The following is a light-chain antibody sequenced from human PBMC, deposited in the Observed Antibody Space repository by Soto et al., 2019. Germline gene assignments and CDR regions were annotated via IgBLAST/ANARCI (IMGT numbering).Light chain of an antibody. Sequence: AIRMTQSPSSLSASTGDRVTITCRASQGISSYLAWYQQKPGKAPKLLIYAASTLQSGVPSRFSGSGSGTDFTLTISCLQSEDFATYYCQQYYSYPPFFGHGTKLEIK. CDR3: QQYYSYPPF. CDR1: QGISSY. J-gene: IGKJ2*01. V-gene: IGKV1-8*01. CDR2: AAS.